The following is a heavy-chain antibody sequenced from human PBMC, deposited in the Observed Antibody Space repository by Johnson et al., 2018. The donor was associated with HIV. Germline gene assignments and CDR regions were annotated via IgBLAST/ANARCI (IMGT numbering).Heavy chain of an antibody. V-gene: IGHV3-30-3*01. Sequence: QVQLVESGGGVVQPGRSLRLSCAASGFTFSSYAMHWVRQAPGKGLEWVAVISYDGSNKYYADSVKSRFTISRANSKNTLYLQMNSLRAEDTAVYYCARDGPTYYYDSSGYDDAFDIWGQGTMVTVSS. CDR1: GFTFSSYA. J-gene: IGHJ3*02. CDR3: ARDGPTYYYDSSGYDDAFDI. D-gene: IGHD3-22*01. CDR2: ISYDGSNK.